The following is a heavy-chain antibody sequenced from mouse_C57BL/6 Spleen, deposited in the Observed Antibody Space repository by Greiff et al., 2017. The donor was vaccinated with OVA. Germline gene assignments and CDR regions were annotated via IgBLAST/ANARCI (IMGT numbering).Heavy chain of an antibody. J-gene: IGHJ1*03. CDR2: IYPGSGST. Sequence: QVQLKQPGAELVKPGASVKMSCKASGYTFTSYWITWVKQRPGQGLEWIGDIYPGSGSTNYNEKFKSKATLTVDTSSSTAYMQLSSLTSEDSAVYYCAHYDGSSRYFDVWGTGTTVTVSS. D-gene: IGHD1-1*01. CDR1: GYTFTSYW. V-gene: IGHV1-55*01. CDR3: AHYDGSSRYFDV.